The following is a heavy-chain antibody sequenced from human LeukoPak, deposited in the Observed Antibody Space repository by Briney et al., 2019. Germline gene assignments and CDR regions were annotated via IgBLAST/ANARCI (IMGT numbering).Heavy chain of an antibody. D-gene: IGHD2-15*01. CDR2: INHSGST. J-gene: IGHJ6*02. CDR3: ARGQVDEVVVAATPPKYYYYYGMDV. V-gene: IGHV4-34*01. Sequence: SETLSLTCAVYGGSFSGYYWSWIRQPPGKGLEWIGEINHSGSTNYNPSLKSRVTISVDTSKNQFSLKLSSVTAADTAVYYCARGQVDEVVVAATPPKYYYYYGMDVWGQGTTVTVSS. CDR1: GGSFSGYY.